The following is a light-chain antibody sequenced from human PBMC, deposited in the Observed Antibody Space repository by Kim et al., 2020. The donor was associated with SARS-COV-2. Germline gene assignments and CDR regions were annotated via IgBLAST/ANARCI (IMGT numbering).Light chain of an antibody. J-gene: IGLJ3*02. CDR3: SAWDSSLSSWV. CDR1: SNNVGNQG. CDR2: RND. V-gene: IGLV10-54*01. Sequence: QAGLTQPPSVSEALRQTATLTCTGNSNNVGNQGAAWLQQEEGHPPKLLSYRNDNRPSGISERFSASRSGNTASLTITGLQPEDEADYYCSAWDSSLSSWVFGGGTKVTVL.